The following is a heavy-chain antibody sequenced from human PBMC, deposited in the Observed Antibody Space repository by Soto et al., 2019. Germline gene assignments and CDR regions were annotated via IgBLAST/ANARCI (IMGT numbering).Heavy chain of an antibody. V-gene: IGHV2-5*01. J-gene: IGHJ5*02. D-gene: IGHD6-19*01. CDR3: AKSGSSGWYGWFDP. Sequence: SGPTLVNPTQTLTLTCIFSGFSLRTSGVGVGWIRQPPGKALEWLGFIYWNDDKRYSPSLKSRLTITKDTSKNQVVRTMTNMDPVDTATYYCAKSGSSGWYGWFDPWGQGTLVTVSS. CDR1: GFSLRTSGVG. CDR2: IYWNDDK.